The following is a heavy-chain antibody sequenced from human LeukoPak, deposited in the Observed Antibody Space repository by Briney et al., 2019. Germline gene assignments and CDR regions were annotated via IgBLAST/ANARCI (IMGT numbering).Heavy chain of an antibody. D-gene: IGHD3-10*01. Sequence: SETLSLTCTVSGGSISSGDYYWSWIRQPPGKGLEWIGYIYYSGSTNYNPSLKSRVTISVDTSKNQFSLKLSSVAAADTAVYYCARDIGLNYYYYGMDVWGQGTTVTVSS. V-gene: IGHV4-61*08. CDR3: ARDIGLNYYYYGMDV. CDR2: IYYSGST. CDR1: GGSISSGDYY. J-gene: IGHJ6*02.